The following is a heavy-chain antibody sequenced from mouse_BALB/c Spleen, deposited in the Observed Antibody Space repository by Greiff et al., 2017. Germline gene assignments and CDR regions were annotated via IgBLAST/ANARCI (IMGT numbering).Heavy chain of an antibody. Sequence: EVQGVESGAELVKPGASVKLSCTASGFNIKDTYMHWVKQRPEQGLEWIGRIDPANGNTKYDPKFQGKATITADTSSNTAYLQLSSLTSEDTAVYYCARVGGHWGQGTLVTVSA. J-gene: IGHJ3*01. CDR1: GFNIKDTY. V-gene: IGHV14-3*02. CDR3: ARVGGH. CDR2: IDPANGNT.